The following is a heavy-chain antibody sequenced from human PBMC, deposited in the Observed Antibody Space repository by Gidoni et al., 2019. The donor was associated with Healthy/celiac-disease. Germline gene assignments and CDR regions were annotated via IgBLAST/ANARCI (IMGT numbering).Heavy chain of an antibody. CDR1: GGTFSSYA. Sequence: QVQLVQSGAEVKKPGSSVKVSCKASGGTFSSYAISWVRQAPGQGLEWMGGIIPIFGTANYAQKFQGRVTITADESTSTAYMGLSSLRSEDTAVYYCARAAPRRGYSYGYPLDYWGQGTLVTVSS. V-gene: IGHV1-69*01. J-gene: IGHJ4*02. CDR3: ARAAPRRGYSYGYPLDY. D-gene: IGHD5-18*01. CDR2: IIPIFGTA.